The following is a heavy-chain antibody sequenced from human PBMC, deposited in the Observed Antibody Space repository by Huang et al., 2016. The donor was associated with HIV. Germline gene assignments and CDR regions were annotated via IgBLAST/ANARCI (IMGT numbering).Heavy chain of an antibody. J-gene: IGHJ4*02. V-gene: IGHV3-74*01. D-gene: IGHD3-10*01. CDR1: GFTFSSYW. CDR3: ARGSRQGKYYYGSGTAY. CDR2: IKRDGRST. Sequence: GGGLVQPGGSLRLSCAASGFTFSSYWMHWVSQVPGKGLVWVSHIKRDGRSTSYADSVKGRFTISRDNAKNTLYLQMNSLRAEETAVYYCARGSRQGKYYYGSGTAYWGQGTLVTVSS.